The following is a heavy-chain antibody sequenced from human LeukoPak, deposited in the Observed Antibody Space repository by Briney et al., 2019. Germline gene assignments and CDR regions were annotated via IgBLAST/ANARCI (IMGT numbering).Heavy chain of an antibody. Sequence: GGSLRLSCAASGFTFSTCGMNWVRQAPGKGLEWVSSISGSSAYIYYADSVKGRFTISRDNAKNSLYLQMNSLRAEDTAVYYCARGSYQLPPYNWFDPWGQGTLVTVSS. CDR2: ISGSSAYI. CDR1: GFTFSTCG. D-gene: IGHD2-2*01. CDR3: ARGSYQLPPYNWFDP. V-gene: IGHV3-21*01. J-gene: IGHJ5*02.